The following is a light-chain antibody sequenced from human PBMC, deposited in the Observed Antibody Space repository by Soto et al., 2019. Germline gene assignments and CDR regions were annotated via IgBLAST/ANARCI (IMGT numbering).Light chain of an antibody. Sequence: QSALTQPPSVSVAPGRRVTISCTGSSSNIGAGYDVHWYQQLPGTAPTLLIYANTNRPSGVPGRFSGSKSGTSASLAITGLQAVDEADYYCQSYDGSLSGDVFGTGTKVTVL. CDR1: SSNIGAGYD. CDR3: QSYDGSLSGDV. J-gene: IGLJ1*01. V-gene: IGLV1-40*01. CDR2: ANT.